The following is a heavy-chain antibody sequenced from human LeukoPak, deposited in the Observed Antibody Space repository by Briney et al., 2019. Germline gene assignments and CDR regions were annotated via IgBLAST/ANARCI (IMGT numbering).Heavy chain of an antibody. V-gene: IGHV1-46*01. CDR2: INPSGGSA. Sequence: GASVKVSCKASGYTFTIYYIHWVRQAPGQGLEWMGMINPSGGSATYAQKFQGRVIMTRDTSTSTVYMELSSLRSEDTAVYYCARARDTGDYWGQGTLVTVSS. CDR3: ARARDTGDY. CDR1: GYTFTIYY. J-gene: IGHJ4*02. D-gene: IGHD3-16*02.